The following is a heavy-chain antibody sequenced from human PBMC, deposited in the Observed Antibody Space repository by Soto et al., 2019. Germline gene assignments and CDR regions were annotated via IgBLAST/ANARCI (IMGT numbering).Heavy chain of an antibody. Sequence: QITLKESGPTLVKPTQTLTLTCTFSGFSLSTSGVGVGWIRQPPGKALEWLALIYWDDDKRYSPSLKSRLTITKDTSKNQVVLTMTNMDPVDTATYYCAHRRGWSMTPRPPLYGLGWFDPWGQGTLVTVSS. CDR1: GFSLSTSGVG. CDR2: IYWDDDK. D-gene: IGHD2-15*01. J-gene: IGHJ5*02. V-gene: IGHV2-5*02. CDR3: AHRRGWSMTPRPPLYGLGWFDP.